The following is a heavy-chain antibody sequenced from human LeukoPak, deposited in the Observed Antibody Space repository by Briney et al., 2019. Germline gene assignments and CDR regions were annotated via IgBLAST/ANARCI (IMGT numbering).Heavy chain of an antibody. CDR1: GITLSNYG. V-gene: IGHV3-23*01. J-gene: IGHJ4*02. CDR3: AKRGVVIRVILVGFHKEAYYFDS. CDR2: ISDSGGRT. D-gene: IGHD3-22*01. Sequence: GGSLRLSCAVSGITLSNYGMTWVRQAPGKGLEWAAGISDSGGRTNYADSVKGRFTISRDNPKNTLYLQMNSLRAEDTAVYFCAKRGVVIRVILVGFHKEAYYFDSWGQGALVTVSS.